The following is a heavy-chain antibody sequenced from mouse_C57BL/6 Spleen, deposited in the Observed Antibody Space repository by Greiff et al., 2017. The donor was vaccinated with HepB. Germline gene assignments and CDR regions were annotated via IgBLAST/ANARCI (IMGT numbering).Heavy chain of an antibody. CDR2: INPSNGGT. CDR1: GYTFTSYW. D-gene: IGHD3-2*02. J-gene: IGHJ4*01. CDR3: ARDSSGYFYAMDY. V-gene: IGHV1-53*01. Sequence: QVQLQQPGTELVKPGASVKLSCKASGYTFTSYWMHWVKQRPGQGLEWIGNINPSNGGTNYNEKFKSKATLTVDKSSSTAYMQLSSLTSEDSAVYDCARDSSGYFYAMDYWGQGTSVTVSS.